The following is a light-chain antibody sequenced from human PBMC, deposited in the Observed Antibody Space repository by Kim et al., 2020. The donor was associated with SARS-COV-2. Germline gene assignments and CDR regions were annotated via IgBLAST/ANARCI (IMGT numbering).Light chain of an antibody. CDR3: QKRSSSLT. J-gene: IGKJ4*01. CDR1: QSIRSY. V-gene: IGKV3-11*01. Sequence: EIVLTQSPATLSLSPGERATLSCRASQSIRSYLAWYQQKPGQAPRLLIYDASTRATGIPARFSGSGSGTDFTLTISGLEPEDFAVYYCQKRSSSLTFGGGTKVDIK. CDR2: DAS.